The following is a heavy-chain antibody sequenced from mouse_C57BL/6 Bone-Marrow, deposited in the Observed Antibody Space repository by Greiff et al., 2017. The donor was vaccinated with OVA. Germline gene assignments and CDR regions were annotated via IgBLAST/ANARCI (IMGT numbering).Heavy chain of an antibody. Sequence: QVQLQQSGAELARPGASVKLSCKASGYTFTSYGISWVKQRTGQGLEWIGEIYPRSGNTYYNEKFKGKATLTADKSSSTAYMELRSLTSEDSAVYFCARRDGSPACFAYWGQGTLVTVSA. CDR2: IYPRSGNT. J-gene: IGHJ3*01. D-gene: IGHD1-1*01. CDR3: ARRDGSPACFAY. CDR1: GYTFTSYG. V-gene: IGHV1-81*01.